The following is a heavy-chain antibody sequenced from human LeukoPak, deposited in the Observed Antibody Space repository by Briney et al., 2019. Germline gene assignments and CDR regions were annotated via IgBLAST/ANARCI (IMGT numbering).Heavy chain of an antibody. V-gene: IGHV4-59*11. Sequence: SETLSLTCTVSGASMSSHYWTWMRQDPGTGLEWIGNIYHTGSTSYNPALESRVTISLDTSNNQFSLKLTSVSAADTAVYYCAKEGGPARPGLDSWGQGTLVTVSS. D-gene: IGHD6-6*01. CDR3: AKEGGPARPGLDS. CDR1: GASMSSHY. CDR2: IYHTGST. J-gene: IGHJ4*02.